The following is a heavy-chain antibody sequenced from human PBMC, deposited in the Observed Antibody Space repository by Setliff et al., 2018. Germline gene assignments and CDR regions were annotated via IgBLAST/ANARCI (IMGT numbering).Heavy chain of an antibody. J-gene: IGHJ5*01. CDR3: ARLVRYCTRTACQKVAGVES. Sequence: ASVKVSCKASGYGFSDSAVSWVRQAPGQGLEWVGWISVYSGNAYSAQKLQDSVTLTTYTSTTTAYLELRSLRPDDTAGYYWARLVRYCTRTACQKVAGVESWGQGTLVTVSS. CDR2: ISVYSGNA. V-gene: IGHV1-18*01. CDR1: GYGFSDSA. D-gene: IGHD1-26*01.